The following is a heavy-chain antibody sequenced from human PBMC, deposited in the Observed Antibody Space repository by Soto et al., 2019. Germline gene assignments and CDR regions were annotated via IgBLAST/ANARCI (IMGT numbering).Heavy chain of an antibody. CDR3: ARDRSPKYYYDSSRYYSWFDP. J-gene: IGHJ5*02. D-gene: IGHD3-22*01. CDR2: IIPILGIA. V-gene: IGHV1-69*04. CDR1: GGTFSSYT. Sequence: GASVKVSCKASGGTFSSYTISWVRQAPGQGLEWMGRIIPILGIANYAQKFQGRVTITADKSTSTAYMELSSLRSEDTAVYYCARDRSPKYYYDSSRYYSWFDPWGQGTLVTLSS.